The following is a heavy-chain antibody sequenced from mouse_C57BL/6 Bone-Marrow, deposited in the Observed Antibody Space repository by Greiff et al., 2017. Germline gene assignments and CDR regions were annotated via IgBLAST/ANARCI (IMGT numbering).Heavy chain of an antibody. J-gene: IGHJ3*01. CDR1: GYTFTSYW. D-gene: IGHD2-1*01. Sequence: QVQLQQPGAELVKPGASVKMSCKASGYTFTSYWITWVKQRPGQGLEWIGDIYPGSGSTNYNEKFKSKATLTVDTSSSTAYMQLSSLTSEDSAVYYCARARYYGNYPFAYWGQGTLVTVSA. V-gene: IGHV1-55*01. CDR2: IYPGSGST. CDR3: ARARYYGNYPFAY.